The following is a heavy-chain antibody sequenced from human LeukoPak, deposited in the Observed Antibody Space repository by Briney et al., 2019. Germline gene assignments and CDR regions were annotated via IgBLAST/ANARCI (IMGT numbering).Heavy chain of an antibody. J-gene: IGHJ5*02. Sequence: PGASLRLSCAASEFTFSRYAMSWVRQAPGKGLEWVSAIGGSGVNTYYADSVKGRFTISRGNSKNTLYLQMDSLRAEDTAVYYCAKDSLKEGGHWFDPWGQGTLVTVSS. V-gene: IGHV3-23*01. CDR3: AKDSLKEGGHWFDP. CDR1: EFTFSRYA. CDR2: IGGSGVNT. D-gene: IGHD3-16*01.